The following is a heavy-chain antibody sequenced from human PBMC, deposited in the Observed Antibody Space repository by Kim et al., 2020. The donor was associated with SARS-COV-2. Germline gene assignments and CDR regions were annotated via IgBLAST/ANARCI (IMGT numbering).Heavy chain of an antibody. D-gene: IGHD4-17*01. CDR2: IYYSGRT. J-gene: IGHJ4*02. Sequence: SETLSLTCTVSGGSISSSSYYWGWSRQPPGKGLEWIGSIYYSGRTYYNPSLKSRVTISVDTSKNQFCLQLSSVTAADTAVYYCARHSSEYGDYALYFDYWGQGTLVTVSS. CDR3: ARHSSEYGDYALYFDY. CDR1: GGSISSSSYY. V-gene: IGHV4-39*01.